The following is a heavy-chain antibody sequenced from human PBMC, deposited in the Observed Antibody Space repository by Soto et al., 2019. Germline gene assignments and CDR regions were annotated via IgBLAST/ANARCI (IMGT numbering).Heavy chain of an antibody. J-gene: IGHJ6*03. CDR1: GFTFSSYD. CDR2: IGTAGDT. Sequence: GGSLRLSCAASGFTFSSYDMHWVRQATGKGLEWVSAIGTAGDTYYPGSVKGRFTISRENAKNSLYLQMNSLRAGDTAVYYCARGSGYYSMDVWGKGTTVTVSS. CDR3: ARGSGYYSMDV. D-gene: IGHD3-3*01. V-gene: IGHV3-13*01.